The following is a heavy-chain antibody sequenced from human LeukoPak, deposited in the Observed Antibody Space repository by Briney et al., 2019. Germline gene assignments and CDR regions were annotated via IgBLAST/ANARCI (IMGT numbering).Heavy chain of an antibody. J-gene: IGHJ4*02. CDR2: ISYDGSNK. V-gene: IGHV3-30-3*01. Sequence: QPGRSLRLSCAASGFTFSSYAMHWVRQAPGKGLHWVAVISYDGSNKYYADSVKGRFTISRDNSKNTLYLQLNSLRHEDTALYYCARDGYCSSTGCSAYFFDSWGQGTLVTVSS. D-gene: IGHD2-2*03. CDR3: ARDGYCSSTGCSAYFFDS. CDR1: GFTFSSYA.